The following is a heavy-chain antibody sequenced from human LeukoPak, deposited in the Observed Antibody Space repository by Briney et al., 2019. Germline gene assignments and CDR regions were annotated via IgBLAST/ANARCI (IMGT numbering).Heavy chain of an antibody. J-gene: IGHJ4*02. CDR1: GFTFSNAW. CDR3: TTLYYYDRRERGYFDY. D-gene: IGHD3-22*01. V-gene: IGHV3-15*01. CDR2: IKSKTDGGTT. Sequence: GGSLRLSCAASGFTFSNAWMSWVRQAPGKGLEWVGRIKSKTDGGTTDYAAPVKGRFTISRDDSKNTLYLQMNSLTTEDTAVYYCTTLYYYDRRERGYFDYWGQGTLVTVSS.